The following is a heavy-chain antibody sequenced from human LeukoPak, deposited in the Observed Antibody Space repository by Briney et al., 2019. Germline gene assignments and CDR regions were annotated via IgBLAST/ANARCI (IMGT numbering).Heavy chain of an antibody. D-gene: IGHD1-7*01. CDR1: GGSISSGGYY. V-gene: IGHV4-31*03. CDR2: IYYSGST. Sequence: SETLSLTGTVSGGSISSGGYYWSWIRQHPGKGLEWIGYIYYSGSTYYNPSLKSRVTISVDTSKNQFSLKLSSVTAADTAVYYCASSLELRSNYFYYGMDVWGQGTTVTVSS. CDR3: ASSLELRSNYFYYGMDV. J-gene: IGHJ6*02.